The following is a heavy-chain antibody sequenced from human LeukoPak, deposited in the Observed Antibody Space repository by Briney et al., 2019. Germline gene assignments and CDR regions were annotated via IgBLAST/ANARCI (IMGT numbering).Heavy chain of an antibody. D-gene: IGHD3-16*02. CDR2: ISSSGSTI. Sequence: GGSLRLSCAASGFTFSSYEMNWVRQAPGKGLEWVSYISSSGSTIYYADSVKGRFTISRDNAKNSLYLQMNSLRAEDTAVYYCARVASFYYYYYYYMDVWGKGTTVTISS. CDR3: ARVASFYYYYYYYMDV. J-gene: IGHJ6*03. V-gene: IGHV3-48*03. CDR1: GFTFSSYE.